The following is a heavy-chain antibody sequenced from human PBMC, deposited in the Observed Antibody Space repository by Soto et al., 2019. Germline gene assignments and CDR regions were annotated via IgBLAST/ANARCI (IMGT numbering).Heavy chain of an antibody. CDR3: AKSNGDFSVALEI. J-gene: IGHJ3*02. CDR1: GFTFSSYS. Sequence: GGSLRLSCAASGFTFSSYSMNWVRQAPGKGLEWVSYISSTGNTIYYADSVKGRFTISRDNAKNSLYLQMNSLRDEDTAVYYCAKSNGDFSVALEIWGKGTRVTV. V-gene: IGHV3-48*02. CDR2: ISSTGNTI. D-gene: IGHD2-21*01.